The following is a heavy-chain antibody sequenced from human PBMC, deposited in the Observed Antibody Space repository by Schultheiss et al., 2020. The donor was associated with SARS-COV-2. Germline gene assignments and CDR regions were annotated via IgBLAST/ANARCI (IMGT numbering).Heavy chain of an antibody. CDR1: GGSFSGYY. CDR3: SASNWFDP. V-gene: IGHV4-34*01. CDR2: INHSGST. Sequence: SETLSLTCAVYGGSFSGYYWRWTLHPPGKGLEWIGEINHSGSTNYNPSLKSRVTISVDTSKNQFSLKLSSVTAADTAVYYCSASNWFDPWGQGTLVPVSS. J-gene: IGHJ5*02.